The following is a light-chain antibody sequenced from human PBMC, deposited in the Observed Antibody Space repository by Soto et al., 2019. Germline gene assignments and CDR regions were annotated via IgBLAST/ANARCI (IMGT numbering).Light chain of an antibody. Sequence: DIQMTQSPSSLSASVGDRVTITCRASQSISSYLNWYQQKPGKAPKLLIYAASSLQSGVPSRFSGSGSGTDFTLTISSLQPEDFATYYCQQLNSYAITFGQGTRLAIK. CDR3: QQLNSYAIT. CDR2: AAS. CDR1: QSISSY. V-gene: IGKV1-39*01. J-gene: IGKJ5*01.